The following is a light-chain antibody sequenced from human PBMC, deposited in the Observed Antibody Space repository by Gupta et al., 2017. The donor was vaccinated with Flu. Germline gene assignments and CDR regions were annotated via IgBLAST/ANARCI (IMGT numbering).Light chain of an antibody. Sequence: SYVLTHPPSLCVAAGQTAMITCGENNIGSKSVHWYHQQPGQAPVLLVDYERDRPSGIPDRFFCDTDCDTATLITSSGEDGDEADDYCSVSDTGNDHLGVFGGGTKLTVL. CDR2: YER. CDR1: NIGSKS. CDR3: SVSDTGNDHLGV. J-gene: IGLJ3*02. V-gene: IGLV3-21*02.